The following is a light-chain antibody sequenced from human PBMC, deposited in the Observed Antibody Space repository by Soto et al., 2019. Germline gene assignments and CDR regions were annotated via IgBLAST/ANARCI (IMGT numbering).Light chain of an antibody. J-gene: IGKJ5*01. CDR3: QKYNSVPFT. CDR2: STS. CDR1: QDIGDS. Sequence: DIQMTQSPSSLSASVGDRVTITCRASQDIGDSLAWYQQKTGEPPKLVISSTSTLQSGAPSRFSGSGSGTEFTLTIISLQPEDFSTYYCQKYNSVPFTFGPGTRLEIK. V-gene: IGKV1-27*01.